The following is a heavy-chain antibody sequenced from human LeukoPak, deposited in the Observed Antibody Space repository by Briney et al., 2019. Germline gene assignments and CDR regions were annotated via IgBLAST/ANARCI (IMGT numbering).Heavy chain of an antibody. D-gene: IGHD2-2*02. CDR3: AKGFCSSTTCYTYYYYFMDV. Sequence: GRSLRLSCAASGFTFSTYAMHWVRQAPGEGLEWVAVMSYDGSDKFYADSVKGRFTISRDNSKNTLYLQMNSLRAEDTALYYCAKGFCSSTTCYTYYYYFMDVWGKGTTVTVSS. V-gene: IGHV3-30-3*01. CDR1: GFTFSTYA. J-gene: IGHJ6*03. CDR2: MSYDGSDK.